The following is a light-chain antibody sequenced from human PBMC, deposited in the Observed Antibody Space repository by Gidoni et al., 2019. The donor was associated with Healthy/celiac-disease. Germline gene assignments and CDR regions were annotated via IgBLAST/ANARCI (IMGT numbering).Light chain of an antibody. J-gene: IGKJ4*01. CDR3: QQYNNWPPLT. V-gene: IGKV3-15*01. CDR1: QSVSSN. Sequence: EIVMTQSPATLSVSPGERATLSCRASQSVSSNLAWYQQNPGQAPRLLIYGASTRATGIPARFSGSGSVTEFTLTISSLQSEDFAVYYCQQYNNWPPLTFGGGTKVEIK. CDR2: GAS.